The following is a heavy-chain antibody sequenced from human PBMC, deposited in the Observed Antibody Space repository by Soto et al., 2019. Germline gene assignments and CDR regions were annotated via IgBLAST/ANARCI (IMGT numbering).Heavy chain of an antibody. Sequence: PGGSLRLSCAASGFAFSSYGMHWVRQAPGKGLEWVAVISYDGSNKYYADSVKGRFTISRDNSKNTLYLQMNSLRAEDTAVYYCAKVLRGGTVALDNAFDIWGQGTMVT. J-gene: IGHJ3*02. D-gene: IGHD4-17*01. CDR1: GFAFSSYG. CDR3: AKVLRGGTVALDNAFDI. CDR2: ISYDGSNK. V-gene: IGHV3-30*18.